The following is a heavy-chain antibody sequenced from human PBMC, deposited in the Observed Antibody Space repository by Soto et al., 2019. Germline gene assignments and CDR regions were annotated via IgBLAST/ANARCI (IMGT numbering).Heavy chain of an antibody. V-gene: IGHV1-69*12. CDR1: GDTFISYT. CDR2: IIPIFGTA. D-gene: IGHD2-21*01. CDR3: ARDPLITIPAFDI. Sequence: QVQLVQSGAEVKKPGSSVKVSCKASGDTFISYTISWVRQAPGQGLEWIGGIIPIFGTANYAQKFQGRVTITADESTSTAYMELSSLRSEDTAVYYCARDPLITIPAFDIWGQGTMVTVSS. J-gene: IGHJ3*02.